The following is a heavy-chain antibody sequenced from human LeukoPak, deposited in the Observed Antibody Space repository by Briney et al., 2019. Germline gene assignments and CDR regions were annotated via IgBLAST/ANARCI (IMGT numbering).Heavy chain of an antibody. V-gene: IGHV3-33*01. D-gene: IGHD5-24*01. Sequence: GGSLRLSCAASGFTFRSYGMHWVRQAPGKGLEWVAFIWYDGSNKYYADSVKGRFTISRDNSENTLYLQMSSLRAEDTALYYCARDSGYGYNTFPTADYWGQGILVTVSS. J-gene: IGHJ4*02. CDR2: IWYDGSNK. CDR3: ARDSGYGYNTFPTADY. CDR1: GFTFRSYG.